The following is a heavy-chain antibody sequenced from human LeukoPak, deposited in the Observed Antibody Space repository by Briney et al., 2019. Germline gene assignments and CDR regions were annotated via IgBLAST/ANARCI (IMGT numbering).Heavy chain of an antibody. CDR2: ISSSSSYI. D-gene: IGHD6-19*01. Sequence: PGGSLRLSCAASGFTFSSYSMNWVRQAPGKGLEWVSSISSSSSYIYYADSVKGRFTISRDNSKNTLYLQMNSLRAEDTAVYYCARETVAGTYMFYDYWGQGTLVTVSS. J-gene: IGHJ4*02. V-gene: IGHV3-21*01. CDR3: ARETVAGTYMFYDY. CDR1: GFTFSSYS.